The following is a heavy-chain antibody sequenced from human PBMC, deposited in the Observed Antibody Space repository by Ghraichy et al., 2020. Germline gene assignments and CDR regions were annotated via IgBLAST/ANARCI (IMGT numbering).Heavy chain of an antibody. J-gene: IGHJ3*02. Sequence: GGSLRLSCAASGFTFSSYSMNWVRQAPGKGLEWVSSISSSSSYIYYADSVKGRFTISRDNAKNSLYLQMNSLRAEDTAVYYCARDGGGYCGGDCYSVAFDIWGQGTMVTVSS. CDR1: GFTFSSYS. CDR3: ARDGGGYCGGDCYSVAFDI. D-gene: IGHD2-21*02. V-gene: IGHV3-21*01. CDR2: ISSSSSYI.